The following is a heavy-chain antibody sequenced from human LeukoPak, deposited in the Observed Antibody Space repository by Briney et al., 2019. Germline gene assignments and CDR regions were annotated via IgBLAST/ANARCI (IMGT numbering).Heavy chain of an antibody. Sequence: PSETLSLTCTVSGGSISGYYWGWIRQPPGKGLEWIGYIYYNGSTNYNPSLKSRVTISVDTSKNQFSLKLSSVTAADTAVYYCARGHIVVVPAAIYHYYYYMDVWGKGTTVTVSS. CDR1: GGSISGYY. V-gene: IGHV4-59*12. CDR2: IYYNGST. J-gene: IGHJ6*03. CDR3: ARGHIVVVPAAIYHYYYYMDV. D-gene: IGHD2-2*01.